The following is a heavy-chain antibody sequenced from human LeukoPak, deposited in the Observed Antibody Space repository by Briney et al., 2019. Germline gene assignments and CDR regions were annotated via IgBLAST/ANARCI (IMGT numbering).Heavy chain of an antibody. J-gene: IGHJ4*02. CDR3: ASFDWSTGPF. D-gene: IGHD3-9*01. Sequence: PGGSLRLSCAASGFTFSSYAMSWVRQAPGKGLEWVATIRQDGSEKYYVDSMKGRFTISRDNAKNSLYLQMNSLRDEDTAVYYCASFDWSTGPFWGQGTLVTVSS. V-gene: IGHV3-7*02. CDR1: GFTFSSYA. CDR2: IRQDGSEK.